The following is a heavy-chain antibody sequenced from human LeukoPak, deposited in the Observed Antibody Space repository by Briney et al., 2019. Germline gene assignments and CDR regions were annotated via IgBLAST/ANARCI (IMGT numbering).Heavy chain of an antibody. CDR1: GDSVRSYY. J-gene: IGHJ6*02. CDR2: INDRGST. D-gene: IGHD6-25*01. V-gene: IGHV4-59*02. Sequence: SEILSLTCSVSGDSVRSYYWSWIRRPPGQGLEWLGHINDRGSTNYKPSLQGRVTIAIATSKNQFSLKVNSVTAADTAVHYCVRHSRYGSGSFEDGLDFWGQGTTVTVSS. CDR3: VRHSRYGSGSFEDGLDF.